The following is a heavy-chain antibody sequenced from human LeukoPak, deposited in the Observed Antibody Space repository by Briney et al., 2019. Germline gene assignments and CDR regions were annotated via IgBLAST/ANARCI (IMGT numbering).Heavy chain of an antibody. CDR2: IYYSGST. V-gene: IGHV4-31*03. J-gene: IGHJ4*02. CDR1: GGSISSGGYY. Sequence: PSETLSLTCTVSGGSISSGGYYWCWIRQHPGKGLEWIGYIYYSGSTYYNPSLKSRVTISVDTSKNQFSLKLSSVTAADTAVYYCARGDVTGPDYWGQGTLVTVSS. CDR3: ARGDVTGPDY. D-gene: IGHD2-21*01.